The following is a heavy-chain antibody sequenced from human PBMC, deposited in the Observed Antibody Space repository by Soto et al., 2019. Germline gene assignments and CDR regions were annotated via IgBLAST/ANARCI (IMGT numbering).Heavy chain of an antibody. J-gene: IGHJ4*02. Sequence: QMQLQESGPGLVKPSETLSLTCAVSSASIISEQRWSWVRQPPGKGLEWIGEIHHSGSTNNNPSLRSRGTMSETKSKDQFSLNLNSVTAADTAVYYCARRFGWDAIDQWGQGTLVIVSS. CDR2: IHHSGST. CDR3: ARRFGWDAIDQ. V-gene: IGHV4-4*02. D-gene: IGHD6-19*01. CDR1: SASIISEQR.